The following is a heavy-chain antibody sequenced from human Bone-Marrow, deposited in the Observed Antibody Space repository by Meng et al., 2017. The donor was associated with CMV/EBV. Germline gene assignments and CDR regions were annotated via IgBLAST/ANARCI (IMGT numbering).Heavy chain of an antibody. D-gene: IGHD5-24*01. Sequence: SVKVSCKASGGTFSSYAISWVRQAPGQGLEWMGGIIPILGIANYAQKFQGRVTITADKSTSTAYMELSSLRSEDTAVYYCASEARDGYNYLGASYYIDYWGQGTLVTVSS. CDR3: ASEARDGYNYLGASYYIDY. CDR1: GGTFSSYA. J-gene: IGHJ4*03. CDR2: IIPILGIA. V-gene: IGHV1-69*10.